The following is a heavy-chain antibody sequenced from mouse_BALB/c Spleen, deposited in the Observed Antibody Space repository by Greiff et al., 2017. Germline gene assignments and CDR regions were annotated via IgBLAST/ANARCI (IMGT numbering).Heavy chain of an antibody. CDR1: GFTFSSYA. Sequence: EVKLMESGGGLVKPGGSLKLSCAASGFTFSSYAMSWVRQSPEKRLEWVAEISSGGSYTYYPDTVTGRFTISRDNAKNTLYLEMSSLRSEDTAMYYCAREGGYDRGAWFAYWGQGTLVTVSA. CDR3: AREGGYDRGAWFAY. D-gene: IGHD2-2*01. CDR2: ISSGGSYT. J-gene: IGHJ3*01. V-gene: IGHV5-9-4*01.